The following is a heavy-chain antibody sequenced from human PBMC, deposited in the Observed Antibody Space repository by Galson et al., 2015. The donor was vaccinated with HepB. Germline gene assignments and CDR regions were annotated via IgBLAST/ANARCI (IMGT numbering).Heavy chain of an antibody. CDR2: ISYGGSNR. Sequence: SLRLSCAASGFLFSIYGMHWVRQAPGKGLEWVAVISYGGSNREYADSVKGRFTVSRDNSENTLYLQMNSLGPEDTAVYYCAKRSDCTITTCYHFDFWGQGTLVTISS. CDR1: GFLFSIYG. V-gene: IGHV3-30*18. J-gene: IGHJ4*02. CDR3: AKRSDCTITTCYHFDF. D-gene: IGHD2-2*01.